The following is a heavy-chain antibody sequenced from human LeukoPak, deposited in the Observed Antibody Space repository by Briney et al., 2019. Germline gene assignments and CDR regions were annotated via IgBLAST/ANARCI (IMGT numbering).Heavy chain of an antibody. CDR1: GFTLSSYS. CDR3: AKDHCTSTNCFAGFDY. V-gene: IGHV3-23*01. CDR2: IIDTGRST. J-gene: IGHJ4*02. Sequence: GESLRLSCAASGFTLSSYSMNWVRQAPGKGLEWVSGIIDTGRSTFYIDSVKGRFTISRDNSKNTLYLQMNSLRAEDTAIYYCAKDHCTSTNCFAGFDYWGQGALVTVSS. D-gene: IGHD2-2*01.